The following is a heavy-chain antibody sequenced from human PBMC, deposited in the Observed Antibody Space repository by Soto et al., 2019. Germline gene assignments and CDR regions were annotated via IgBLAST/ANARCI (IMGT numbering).Heavy chain of an antibody. V-gene: IGHV3-7*01. CDR2: IKQDGSEK. J-gene: IGHJ3*02. CDR3: ARELVVVITTAQGAFDI. Sequence: GGSLRLSCAASGFTFSSYWMSWVRQAPGKGLEWVANIKQDGSEKYYVDSVKGRFTISRDNAKNSLYLQMNSLRAEDTAVYYCARELVVVITTAQGAFDIWGQGTMVTVSS. CDR1: GFTFSSYW. D-gene: IGHD3-22*01.